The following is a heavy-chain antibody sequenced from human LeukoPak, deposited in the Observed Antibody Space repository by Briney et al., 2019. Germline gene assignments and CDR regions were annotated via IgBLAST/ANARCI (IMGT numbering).Heavy chain of an antibody. CDR2: ISSSSNYT. Sequence: PGGALRLSCSASGFTFSYYYMSWIRQAPEKGLEWVSYISSSSNYTNYADSVKGRFTISRDNAKNSLYLQMNSLTAEDTAVYYCARQGNNWFDPWGQGTLVTVSS. J-gene: IGHJ5*02. CDR1: GFTFSYYY. V-gene: IGHV3-11*06. CDR3: ARQGNNWFDP.